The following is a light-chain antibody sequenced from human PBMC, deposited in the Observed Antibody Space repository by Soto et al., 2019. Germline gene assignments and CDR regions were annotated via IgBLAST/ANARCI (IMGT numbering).Light chain of an antibody. V-gene: IGKV3-11*01. CDR1: QSVSSY. J-gene: IGKJ1*01. CDR3: QQYSTFWT. CDR2: DAS. Sequence: EIVLTQSPATLSLSPGERATLSCRASQSVSSYLAWYQQKPGQAPRLLIYDASNRATGIPARFSGSGSGTDFTLTISSLQPDDIATYYCQQYSTFWTFGQGTKVDIK.